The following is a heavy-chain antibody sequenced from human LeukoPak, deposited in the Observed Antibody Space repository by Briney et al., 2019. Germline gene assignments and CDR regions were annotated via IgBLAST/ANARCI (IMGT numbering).Heavy chain of an antibody. CDR2: IYYSGTT. CDR1: GGSINSSSSY. V-gene: IGHV4-39*01. Sequence: SETLSLTCTVSGGSINSSSSYWGCIRQPPGKGLEWIGSIYYSGTTYYNPSLKSRVTISVDTSKNQFSLKLSSVTAADTAVYYCASLPWLVRWIYYWGQGTLVTVSS. CDR3: ASLPWLVRWIYY. J-gene: IGHJ4*02. D-gene: IGHD6-19*01.